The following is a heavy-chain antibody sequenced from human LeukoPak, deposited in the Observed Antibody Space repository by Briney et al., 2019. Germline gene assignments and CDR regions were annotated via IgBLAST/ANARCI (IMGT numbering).Heavy chain of an antibody. CDR1: GFIFSNYG. V-gene: IGHV3-33*06. J-gene: IGHJ4*02. CDR3: AKYLIAAAGFPYYFDY. D-gene: IGHD6-13*01. CDR2: IWYDGSNK. Sequence: GGSLTLSCAASGFIFSNYGMHWVRQAPGKGLEWVAVIWYDGSNKYYADSVKGRFTISRDNSKNTLYLQMNSLRAEDTAVYYCAKYLIAAAGFPYYFDYWGQGTLVTVSS.